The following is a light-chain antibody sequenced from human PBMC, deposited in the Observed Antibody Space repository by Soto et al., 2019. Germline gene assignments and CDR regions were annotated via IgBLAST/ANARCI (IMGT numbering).Light chain of an antibody. V-gene: IGKV3-20*01. Sequence: EIVLTQSPGTLSLSPGERATLSCRASQSVSSSYLAWYQQKPGQAPRLLIYGASSRATGIPDRFSGSGSGTDFTLTISRLESEDFAVYYCQQYDSSLTFGGGTKVDIK. J-gene: IGKJ4*01. CDR2: GAS. CDR3: QQYDSSLT. CDR1: QSVSSSY.